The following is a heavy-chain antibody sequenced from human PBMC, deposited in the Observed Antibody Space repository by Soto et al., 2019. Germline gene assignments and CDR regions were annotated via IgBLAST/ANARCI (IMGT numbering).Heavy chain of an antibody. Sequence: DSVKVSCKVSGYTLTELSMHWVRQAPGKGLEWMGGFDPEDGETIYAQKFQGRVTMTEDTSTDTAYMELSSLRSEDTAVYCCATSRDYAGEGYYYGMVVWGQGTTVTVSS. V-gene: IGHV1-24*01. J-gene: IGHJ6*02. CDR3: ATSRDYAGEGYYYGMVV. D-gene: IGHD3-10*01. CDR2: FDPEDGET. CDR1: GYTLTELS.